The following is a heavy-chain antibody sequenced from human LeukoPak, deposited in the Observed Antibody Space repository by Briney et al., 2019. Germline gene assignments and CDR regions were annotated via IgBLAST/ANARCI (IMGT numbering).Heavy chain of an antibody. CDR2: INHSGST. CDR3: ATPSRGSGWYKTFDY. Sequence: SGTLSLTCAVYGGSFSGYYWSWIRQPPGKGLEWIGEINHSGSTNYNPSLKSRVTISVDTSKNQFSLKLSSVTAADTAVYYCATPSRGSGWYKTFDYWGQGTLVTVSS. J-gene: IGHJ4*02. V-gene: IGHV4-34*01. D-gene: IGHD6-19*01. CDR1: GGSFSGYY.